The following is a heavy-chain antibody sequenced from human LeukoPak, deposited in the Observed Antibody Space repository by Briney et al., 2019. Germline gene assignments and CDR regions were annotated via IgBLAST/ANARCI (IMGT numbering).Heavy chain of an antibody. J-gene: IGHJ4*02. D-gene: IGHD3-10*01. CDR2: ISSSGNTI. Sequence: GGSLRLSCAASGVTFRSYDMNWVRQAPGKGLAWGSYISSSGNTIYYADSVKGRSTISRDNAKNSLFLQMNSLSAEDTAVYYWARDTLVRGVHFDYWGQGTLVTVSS. CDR1: GVTFRSYD. CDR3: ARDTLVRGVHFDY. V-gene: IGHV3-48*03.